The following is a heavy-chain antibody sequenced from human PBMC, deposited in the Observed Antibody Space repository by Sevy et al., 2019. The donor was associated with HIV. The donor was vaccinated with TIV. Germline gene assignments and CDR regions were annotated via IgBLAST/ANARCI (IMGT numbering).Heavy chain of an antibody. D-gene: IGHD4-17*01. V-gene: IGHV1-2*02. CDR3: ARLTTKPTSDLYGMDV. J-gene: IGHJ6*02. CDR2: INPNDGVT. Sequence: ASVKASCKASGYTFTDYYIHWVRQAPGQGLEWMAWINPNDGVTNYAQRFQGGVTVTRDTSVSTAYMELRGLRYDDTAIYYCARLTTKPTSDLYGMDVWGQGTTVTVSS. CDR1: GYTFTDYY.